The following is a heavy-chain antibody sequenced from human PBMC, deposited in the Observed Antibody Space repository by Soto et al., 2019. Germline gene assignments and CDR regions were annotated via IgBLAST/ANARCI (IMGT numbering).Heavy chain of an antibody. J-gene: IGHJ3*02. V-gene: IGHV6-1*01. CDR2: TYYRSKWYN. CDR1: GDSVSSTSAA. CDR3: ARYLPDNWNDAGGGPFDI. D-gene: IGHD1-20*01. Sequence: SQTLSLTCAISGDSVSSTSAAWNWIRQSPSRGLEWLGRTYYRSKWYNDFAVSMRGRITINPDTSKNQFSLQLKPVTPEDTAVYFCARYLPDNWNDAGGGPFDIWGQGTKVTVSS.